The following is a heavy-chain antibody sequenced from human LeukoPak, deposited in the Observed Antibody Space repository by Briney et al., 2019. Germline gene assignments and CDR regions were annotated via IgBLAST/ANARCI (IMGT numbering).Heavy chain of an antibody. CDR1: GFTFSNYL. CDR3: GRGGNGIDI. D-gene: IGHD2-8*01. V-gene: IGHV3-74*01. CDR2: INSDERHT. J-gene: IGHJ3*02. Sequence: PGGALRLSCAASGFTFSNYLMHWVRQAPGKGLVWVSRINSDERHTNNYADSVKGRVTISRDNAKNTLYLEMNSLRAEDTGVYFCGRGGNGIDIWGQGTTVIVSS.